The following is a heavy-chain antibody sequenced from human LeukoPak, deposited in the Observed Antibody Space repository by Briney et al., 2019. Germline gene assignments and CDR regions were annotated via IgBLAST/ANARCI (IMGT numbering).Heavy chain of an antibody. CDR2: IYTSGST. J-gene: IGHJ4*02. CDR3: ARDTQGSGYYARGSHSPWYFDY. Sequence: PSETLSLTCTVSGGSISSGSYYWSWIRQPAGKGLEWIGRIYTSGSTNYNPSLKSRVTISVDTSKNQFSLKLSSVTAADTAVYYCARDTQGSGYYARGSHSPWYFDYWGQGTLVTVSS. CDR1: GGSISSGSYY. D-gene: IGHD3-3*01. V-gene: IGHV4-61*02.